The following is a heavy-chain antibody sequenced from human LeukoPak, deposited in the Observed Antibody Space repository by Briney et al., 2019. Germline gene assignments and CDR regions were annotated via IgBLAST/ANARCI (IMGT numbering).Heavy chain of an antibody. V-gene: IGHV1-69*13. CDR2: IIPIFGTA. J-gene: IGHJ5*02. CDR3: ARDSSAARFGELTNWFDP. D-gene: IGHD3-10*01. Sequence: ASVKASCKASGGTFSSYAISWVRQAPGQGLEWMGGIIPIFGTANYAQKFQGRVTITADESTSTAYMELSSLRSEDTAVYYCARDSSAARFGELTNWFDPWGQGTLVTVSS. CDR1: GGTFSSYA.